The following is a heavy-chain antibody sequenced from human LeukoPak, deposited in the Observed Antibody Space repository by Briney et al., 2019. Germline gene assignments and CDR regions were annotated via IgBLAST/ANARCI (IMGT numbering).Heavy chain of an antibody. D-gene: IGHD6-6*01. J-gene: IGHJ6*02. Sequence: GGSLRLSCAASGFTFSSYSMNWVGQAPGKGLEWVSSISSSSSYIYYADSVKGRFTISRDNAKNSLYLQMNSLRAEDTAVYYCARDSSSAGYYYYGMDVWGQGTTVTVSS. CDR3: ARDSSSAGYYYYGMDV. V-gene: IGHV3-21*01. CDR2: ISSSSSYI. CDR1: GFTFSSYS.